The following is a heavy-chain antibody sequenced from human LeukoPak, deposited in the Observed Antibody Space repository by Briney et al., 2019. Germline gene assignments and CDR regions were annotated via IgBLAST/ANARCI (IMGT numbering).Heavy chain of an antibody. J-gene: IGHJ4*02. V-gene: IGHV3-48*01. CDR3: ARDPYFMTTETPFFDY. Sequence: GGSLRLSCAASGFTFSSYSMNWVRQAPGKGLEWVSYISSSSSTIYYADSVKGRFTISRDNAKNSLYLQMNSLRAEDTAVYYCARDPYFMTTETPFFDYWGQGTLVTVSS. CDR1: GFTFSSYS. CDR2: ISSSSSTI. D-gene: IGHD4-17*01.